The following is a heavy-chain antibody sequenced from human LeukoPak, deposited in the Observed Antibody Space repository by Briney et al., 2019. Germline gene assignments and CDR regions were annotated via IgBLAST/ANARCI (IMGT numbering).Heavy chain of an antibody. CDR1: GGSISSYY. V-gene: IGHV4-4*07. CDR3: ASYYYDSSGPNRGDQYFQH. D-gene: IGHD3-22*01. Sequence: PSETLSLTCTVSGGSISSYYWSWIRQPAGKGLEWIGRIYTSGSTNYNPSLKSRVTMSVDTSKNQFSLKLSSVTAADTAVYYCASYYYDSSGPNRGDQYFQHWGQGTLVTVSS. CDR2: IYTSGST. J-gene: IGHJ1*01.